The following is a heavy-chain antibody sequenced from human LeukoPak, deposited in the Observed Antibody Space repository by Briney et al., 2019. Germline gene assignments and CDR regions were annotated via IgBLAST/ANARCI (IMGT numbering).Heavy chain of an antibody. CDR2: VTYSGSA. D-gene: IGHD1-1*01. V-gene: IGHV4-34*01. J-gene: IGHJ6*04. Sequence: SETLSLTCAVYGGSFGGYYWSWIRQPPGKGLEWIGQVTYSGSANYIPSLKSRVTISVDTSNNQFSLRLSSVTAADTAVYYCARVNNWPSGMDVRGKGSTVTVSS. CDR3: ARVNNWPSGMDV. CDR1: GGSFGGYY.